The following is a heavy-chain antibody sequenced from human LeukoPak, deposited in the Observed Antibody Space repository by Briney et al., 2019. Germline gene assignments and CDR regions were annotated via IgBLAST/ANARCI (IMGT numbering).Heavy chain of an antibody. Sequence: ASVKVSCKASGYTFTGYYMHWVRQAPGQGLEWMGWINPNSGGTNYAQKFQGRVTMTRDTSISTAYMELSRLRSDDTAVYYCARETIFGVVTDTNDYWGQGTLVTVSS. CDR3: ARETIFGVVTDTNDY. CDR2: INPNSGGT. V-gene: IGHV1-2*02. D-gene: IGHD3-3*01. J-gene: IGHJ4*02. CDR1: GYTFTGYY.